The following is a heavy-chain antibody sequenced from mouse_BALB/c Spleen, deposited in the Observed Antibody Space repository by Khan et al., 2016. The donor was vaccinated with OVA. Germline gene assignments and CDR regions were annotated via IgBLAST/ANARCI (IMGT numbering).Heavy chain of an antibody. CDR1: GYSFTSYY. D-gene: IGHD2-2*01. Sequence: EVQLQQSGPELMKPGASVKISCKASGYSFTSYYIHWVIQSHGKSLEWIGYIDPFSGDTTYNQKFTGRATLTVDKSSSKAYIHLSNLTSEDSAVYYCTRHGYVAWFTYWGQGTLVTVSA. CDR2: IDPFSGDT. J-gene: IGHJ3*01. V-gene: IGHV1S135*01. CDR3: TRHGYVAWFTY.